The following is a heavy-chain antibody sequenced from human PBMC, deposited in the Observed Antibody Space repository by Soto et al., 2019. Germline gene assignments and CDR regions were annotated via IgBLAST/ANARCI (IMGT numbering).Heavy chain of an antibody. J-gene: IGHJ4*02. CDR1: GGSFSGYY. CDR2: INHSGST. Sequence: SETLSLTCAVYGGSFSGYYWSWIRQPPGKGLEWIGEINHSGSTNYNPSLKSRVTISVDTSKNQFSLKLSSVTAADTAVYYCARAVYLGWNYVGAFDYWGQGTLVTVSS. CDR3: ARAVYLGWNYVGAFDY. V-gene: IGHV4-34*01. D-gene: IGHD1-7*01.